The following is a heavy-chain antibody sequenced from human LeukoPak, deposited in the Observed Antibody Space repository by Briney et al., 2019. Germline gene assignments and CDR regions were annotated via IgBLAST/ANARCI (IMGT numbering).Heavy chain of an antibody. D-gene: IGHD3-10*01. CDR3: ARDRIWFGELSDAFDT. Sequence: ALVKVSCKASGYTFTSYAMHWVRQAPGQRLEWMGWINAGNGNTKYSQKFQGRVTITRDTSASTAYMELSSLRSEDTAVYYCARDRIWFGELSDAFDTWGQGTMVTVSS. J-gene: IGHJ3*02. V-gene: IGHV1-3*01. CDR2: INAGNGNT. CDR1: GYTFTSYA.